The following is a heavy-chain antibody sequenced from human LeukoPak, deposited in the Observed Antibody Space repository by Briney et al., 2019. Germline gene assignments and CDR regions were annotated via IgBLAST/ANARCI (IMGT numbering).Heavy chain of an antibody. CDR1: GFTFSSYA. Sequence: QPGGSLRLSCAASGFTFSSYAMSWVRQAPGKGLEWVSAISGSGGSTYYADSAKGRFTISRDNSKNTLYLQMNSLRAEDTAVYYCAKPLSGSRRGGFDPWGQGTLVTVSS. CDR2: ISGSGGST. CDR3: AKPLSGSRRGGFDP. J-gene: IGHJ5*02. V-gene: IGHV3-23*01. D-gene: IGHD1-26*01.